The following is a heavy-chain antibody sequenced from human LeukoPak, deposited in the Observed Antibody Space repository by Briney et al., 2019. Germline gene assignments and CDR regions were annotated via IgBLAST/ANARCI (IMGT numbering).Heavy chain of an antibody. J-gene: IGHJ4*02. D-gene: IGHD2-21*02. CDR1: GGSFSGYY. CDR2: INHSGST. CDR3: ARSFNGVTFDY. Sequence: PSETLSLTCAVYGGSFSGYYWSWIRQPPGKGLEWIGEINHSGSTNYNPSLKSRVTISVDTSKNQFSLTLSSVTAADTAVYYCARSFNGVTFDYWGQGTLVTVSS. V-gene: IGHV4-34*01.